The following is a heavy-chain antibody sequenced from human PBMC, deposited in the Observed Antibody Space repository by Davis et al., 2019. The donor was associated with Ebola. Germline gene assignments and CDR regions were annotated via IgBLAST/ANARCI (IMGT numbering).Heavy chain of an antibody. V-gene: IGHV5-51*01. D-gene: IGHD2-8*02. CDR3: ASLRRTITGMDDGFDI. CDR1: GNSFTSHW. Sequence: GESLKISCKDSGNSFTSHWIGWVRQMHGKGLEWMGIIYTGDSDTSYSPSFRGQVTISADKSIKTAFLQWSSLKASDTAMYYCASLRRTITGMDDGFDIWGQGTMVTVSS. CDR2: IYTGDSDT. J-gene: IGHJ3*02.